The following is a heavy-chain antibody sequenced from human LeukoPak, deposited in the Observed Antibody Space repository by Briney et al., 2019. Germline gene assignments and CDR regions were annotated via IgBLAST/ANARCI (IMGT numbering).Heavy chain of an antibody. J-gene: IGHJ4*02. Sequence: HAGGSLRLSCLTSGFTLSTNAMSWVRQAPGKGLEWISGISGSGASTYYADSVKGRFTISRDDSRNTLYLQMNSLRGDDTAVYYCAKEVQWLVQKPPFFDYWGQGTLVTVSS. CDR3: AKEVQWLVQKPPFFDY. CDR1: GFTLSTNA. V-gene: IGHV3-23*01. D-gene: IGHD6-19*01. CDR2: ISGSGAST.